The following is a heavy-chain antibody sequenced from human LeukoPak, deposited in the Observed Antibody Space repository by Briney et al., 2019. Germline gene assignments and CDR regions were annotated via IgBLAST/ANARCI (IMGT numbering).Heavy chain of an antibody. D-gene: IGHD5-24*01. Sequence: SETLSLTCTVSGGSISSGSYYWSWIRQPAGKGLEWIGRFYTSGSTNYNPSLKSRVTISVDTSKNQFSLKLNSVTAADTAVYYCARGRDGYNFLNRGEYYYFDYWGQGALVTVSS. J-gene: IGHJ4*02. CDR3: ARGRDGYNFLNRGEYYYFDY. CDR2: FYTSGST. V-gene: IGHV4-61*02. CDR1: GGSISSGSYY.